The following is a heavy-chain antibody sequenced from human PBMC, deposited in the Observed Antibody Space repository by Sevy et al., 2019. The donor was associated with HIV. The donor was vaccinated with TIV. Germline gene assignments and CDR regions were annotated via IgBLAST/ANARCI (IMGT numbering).Heavy chain of an antibody. CDR3: ANSRGRYEGSSWLYFDYIMDV. CDR2: ISNDGSDK. D-gene: IGHD6-13*01. J-gene: IGHJ6*02. V-gene: IGHV3-30*18. CDR1: GFTFSRYG. Sequence: GGSLRLSCAAAGFTFSRYGMHWARQAPGKGLEWVAVISNDGSDKEYADSVKGRFTVSRDNSKDTVYLQMNSLRLEDTAVYYCANSRGRYEGSSWLYFDYIMDVWGQGTTVTVSS.